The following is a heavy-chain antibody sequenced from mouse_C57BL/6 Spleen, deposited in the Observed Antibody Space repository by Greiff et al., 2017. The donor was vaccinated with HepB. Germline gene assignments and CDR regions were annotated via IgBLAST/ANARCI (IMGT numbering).Heavy chain of an antibody. Sequence: QVTLKESGPGILQPSQTLSLTCSFSGFSLSTFGMGVGWIRQPSGKGLEWLAHIWWDDDKYYNPALKSRLTISKDTSKNQVFLKIANVDTADTATDDCARIASGSSYDWYFDVWGTGTTVTVSS. D-gene: IGHD1-1*01. CDR3: ARIASGSSYDWYFDV. V-gene: IGHV8-8*01. J-gene: IGHJ1*03. CDR1: GFSLSTFGMG. CDR2: IWWDDDK.